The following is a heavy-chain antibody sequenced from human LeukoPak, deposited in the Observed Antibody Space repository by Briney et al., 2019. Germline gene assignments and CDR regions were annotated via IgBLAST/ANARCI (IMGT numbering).Heavy chain of an antibody. D-gene: IGHD1-26*01. J-gene: IGHJ6*03. CDR1: RFTFSSYW. CDR2: IKQDGSEK. CDR3: ARDPYSGSYGADYYYYMDV. Sequence: GGSLRLSCAASRFTFSSYWMSWVRQAPGKGLEWVANIKQDGSEKYYVDSVKGRFTISRDNAKNSLYLQMNSLRAEDTAVYYCARDPYSGSYGADYYYYMDVWGKGTTVTISS. V-gene: IGHV3-7*01.